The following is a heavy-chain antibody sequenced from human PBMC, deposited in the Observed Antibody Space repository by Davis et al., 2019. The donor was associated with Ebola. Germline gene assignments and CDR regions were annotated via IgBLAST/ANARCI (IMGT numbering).Heavy chain of an antibody. V-gene: IGHV3-48*03. CDR2: ISSSGSTI. J-gene: IGHJ4*02. D-gene: IGHD5-24*01. CDR3: ARARWLQSIYFDY. CDR1: GFTFSSYE. Sequence: GGSLRLSCAASGFTFSSYEMNWVRQAPGKGLEWVSYISSSGSTIYYADSVKGRFTISRDNAKNSLYLQMNSLRAEDTALYYCARARWLQSIYFDYWGQGTLVTVSS.